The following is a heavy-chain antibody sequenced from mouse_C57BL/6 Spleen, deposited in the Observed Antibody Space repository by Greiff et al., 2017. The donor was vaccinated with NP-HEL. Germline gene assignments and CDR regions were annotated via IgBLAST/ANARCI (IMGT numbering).Heavy chain of an antibody. J-gene: IGHJ2*01. D-gene: IGHD1-1*01. CDR1: GYTFTDYN. CDR3: AGITTVVAHFDY. Sequence: VQLQQSGPELVKPGASVKMSCKASGYTFTDYNMHWVKQSHGKSLEWIGYINPNNGGTSYNQKFKGKATLTVNKSSSTAYMELRSLTSEDSAVYYCAGITTVVAHFDYWGQGTTLTVSS. V-gene: IGHV1-22*01. CDR2: INPNNGGT.